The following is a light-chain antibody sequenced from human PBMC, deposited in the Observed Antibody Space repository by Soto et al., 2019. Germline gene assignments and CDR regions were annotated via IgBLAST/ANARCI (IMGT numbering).Light chain of an antibody. CDR1: SSDVGGYNY. CDR2: DVS. J-gene: IGLJ1*01. V-gene: IGLV2-11*01. CDR3: CSYAGSYTWV. Sequence: QSVLTPPRSVSGSPGQSVTISCTGTSSDVGGYNYVSWYQQHPGKAPKLMIYDVSKRPSGVPDRFSGYKSGNTASLTISGLQAEYEADYYCCSYAGSYTWVFGTGTKLTVL.